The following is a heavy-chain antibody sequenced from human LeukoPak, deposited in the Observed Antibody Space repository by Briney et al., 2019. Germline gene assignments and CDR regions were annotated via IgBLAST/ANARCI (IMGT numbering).Heavy chain of an antibody. J-gene: IGHJ4*02. CDR3: ARSSRTYFDY. V-gene: IGHV4-39*07. D-gene: IGHD6-13*01. Sequence: SETLSPTCTVSGGSISSSSYYWGWIRQPPGKGLEWIGSIYYSGSTYYNPSLKSRVTISVDTSKNQFSLKLSSVTAADTAVYYCARSSRTYFDYWGQGTLVTVSS. CDR2: IYYSGST. CDR1: GGSISSSSYY.